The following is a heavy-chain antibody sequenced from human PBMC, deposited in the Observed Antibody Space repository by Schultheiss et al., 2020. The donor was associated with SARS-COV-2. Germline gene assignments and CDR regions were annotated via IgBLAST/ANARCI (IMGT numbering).Heavy chain of an antibody. V-gene: IGHV3-21*01. CDR2: ISSSSSYI. CDR3: AKDYSGYDLSFRYFDL. D-gene: IGHD5-12*01. Sequence: GESLKISCAASGFTFSSYAMSWVRQAPGKGLEWVSSISSSSSYIYYADSVKGRFTISRDNAKNSLYLQMNSLRAEDTAVYYCAKDYSGYDLSFRYFDLWGRGTLVTVSS. CDR1: GFTFSSYA. J-gene: IGHJ2*01.